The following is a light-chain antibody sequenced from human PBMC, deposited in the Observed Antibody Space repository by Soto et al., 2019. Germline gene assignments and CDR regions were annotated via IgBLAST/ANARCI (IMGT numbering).Light chain of an antibody. V-gene: IGKV1-5*03. CDR3: QQYNSYPYT. J-gene: IGKJ2*01. CDR2: KAS. Sequence: DIQMTQSPSTLSASVGDRVTITCRASQSISSWLAWYQQKPGRAPKLLIYKASSLESGVPSRFSGSGSGTEFTLTISSLQPDDFASYYCQQYNSYPYTFGQGTKLEIK. CDR1: QSISSW.